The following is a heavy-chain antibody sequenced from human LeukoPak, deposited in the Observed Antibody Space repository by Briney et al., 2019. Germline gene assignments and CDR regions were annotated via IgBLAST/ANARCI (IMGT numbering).Heavy chain of an antibody. CDR2: INTNTGNP. CDR1: GYTFTSYA. V-gene: IGHV7-4-1*02. CDR3: AREVAAAGTFRYYYYGMDV. J-gene: IGHJ6*02. Sequence: ASVKVSCKASGYTFTSYAMNWVRQAPGQGLEWMGWINTNTGNPTYARGFTGRFVFSLDTSVSTAYLQISSLKAEDTAVYYCAREVAAAGTFRYYYYGMDVWGQGTTVTVSS. D-gene: IGHD6-13*01.